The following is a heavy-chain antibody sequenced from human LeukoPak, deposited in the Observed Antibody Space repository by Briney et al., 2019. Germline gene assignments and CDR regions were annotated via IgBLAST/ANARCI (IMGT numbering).Heavy chain of an antibody. Sequence: PGGSLRLSCAASGFTFSTYAMHWVRQSPGKGLEWVAFIRYDGGNKYYADSVKGRFTISRDNSKNTLYLQMNSLRPEDTAVYYCAKDGPRRDGNNDHWGQGTLVTVSS. V-gene: IGHV3-30*02. J-gene: IGHJ4*02. CDR1: GFTFSTYA. CDR2: IRYDGGNK. CDR3: AKDGPRRDGNNDH. D-gene: IGHD5-24*01.